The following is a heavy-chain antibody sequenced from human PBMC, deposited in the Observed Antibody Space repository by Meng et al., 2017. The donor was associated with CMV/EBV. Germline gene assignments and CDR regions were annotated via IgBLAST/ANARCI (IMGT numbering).Heavy chain of an antibody. CDR2: ISWNSGSI. CDR3: AKDHDFWSGYSYSFDY. D-gene: IGHD3-3*01. J-gene: IGHJ4*02. CDR1: GFTFDDYA. Sequence: SLKISCAASGFTFDDYAMHWVRQAPGKGLEWGSGISWNSGSIGYADSVKGRFTISRDNAKNSLYLQMNSLRAEDTALYYCAKDHDFWSGYSYSFDYWGQGTLVTVSS. V-gene: IGHV3-9*01.